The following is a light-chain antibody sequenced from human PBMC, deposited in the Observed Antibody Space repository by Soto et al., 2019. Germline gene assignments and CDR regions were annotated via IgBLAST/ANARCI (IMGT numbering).Light chain of an antibody. CDR1: QGISSY. J-gene: IGKJ3*01. CDR3: QQLNSYPL. CDR2: AAS. Sequence: DIQLTQSPSFLSASVGDRVTITCRASQGISSYLAWYQQKPGKAPKLLIYAASTLQSGVPSRFSGSGSGTDFTLTISSLQAEDFATYYCQQLNSYPLFGPGTKVDIK. V-gene: IGKV1-9*01.